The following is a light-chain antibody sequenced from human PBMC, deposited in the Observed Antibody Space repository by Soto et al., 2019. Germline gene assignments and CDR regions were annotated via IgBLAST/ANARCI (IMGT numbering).Light chain of an antibody. Sequence: IALDESPWTQSLTPRERATRSCAASQSVSSSYLAWYQLKPGQAPRLLIYGASSRATGIPDRFSASGTGTDFTLTISILDPEDFTVYYCQLYSALLRTFGQGTKVDIK. CDR2: GAS. V-gene: IGKV3-20*01. CDR3: QLYSALLRT. CDR1: QSVSSSY. J-gene: IGKJ1*01.